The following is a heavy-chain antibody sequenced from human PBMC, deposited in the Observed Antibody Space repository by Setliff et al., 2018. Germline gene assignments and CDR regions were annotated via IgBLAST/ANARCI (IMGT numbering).Heavy chain of an antibody. Sequence: ASVKVSCKASGYTFTTYYMHWVRQAPGQGLEWMGIIIPSGGSTGYAQRFQGRITMTSDTSTSTVNMEVSSLRSEDTAVYYCAIGPMMDYMDVWGKGTTVTVSS. D-gene: IGHD3-16*01. CDR1: GYTFTTYY. V-gene: IGHV1-46*01. CDR2: IIPSGGST. J-gene: IGHJ6*03. CDR3: AIGPMMDYMDV.